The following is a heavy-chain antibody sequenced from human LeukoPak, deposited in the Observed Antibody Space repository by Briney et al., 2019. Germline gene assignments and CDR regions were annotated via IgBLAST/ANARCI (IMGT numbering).Heavy chain of an antibody. V-gene: IGHV4-34*01. CDR3: AREGRYCTNGVCYTEGAFDI. CDR1: GGSFSGYY. Sequence: SETLSLTCAVYGGSFSGYYWSWIRQPPGKGLEWIGEINHSGSTNYNPSLKSRVTISVDTSKNRFSLKLSSVTAADTAVYYCAREGRYCTNGVCYTEGAFDIWGQGTMVTVSS. CDR2: INHSGST. D-gene: IGHD2-8*01. J-gene: IGHJ3*02.